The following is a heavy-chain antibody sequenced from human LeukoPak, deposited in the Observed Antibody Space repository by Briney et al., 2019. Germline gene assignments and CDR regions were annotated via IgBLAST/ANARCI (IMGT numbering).Heavy chain of an antibody. V-gene: IGHV1-18*01. D-gene: IGHD3-22*01. CDR2: ISAYNGNT. CDR1: GYTFRSYG. J-gene: IGHJ4*02. CDR3: ARTEVLPDYYDNSGGFDY. Sequence: ASVKVSCKASGYTFRSYGMSWVRQAPGQGLEWMGWISAYNGNTEYAQKLQGRVTMTTDTSTSTAYMELSSLRSEDTAVYYCARTEVLPDYYDNSGGFDYWGQGILVTVSS.